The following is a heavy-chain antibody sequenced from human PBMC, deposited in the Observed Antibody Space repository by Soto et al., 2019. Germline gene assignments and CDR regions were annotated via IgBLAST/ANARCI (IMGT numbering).Heavy chain of an antibody. J-gene: IGHJ6*02. CDR3: ATETSIPYGYYYYYYGMDV. V-gene: IGHV3-30*03. CDR2: ISYDGSNK. Sequence: QVQLVESGGGVVQPGRSLRLSCAASGFTFSSYGMHWVRQAPGKGLEWVAVISYDGSNKYYADSVKGRFTISRDNSKNTLYLQMNSLRAEDTAVYYCATETSIPYGYYYYYYGMDVWGQGTTVTVSS. CDR1: GFTFSSYG. D-gene: IGHD4-17*01.